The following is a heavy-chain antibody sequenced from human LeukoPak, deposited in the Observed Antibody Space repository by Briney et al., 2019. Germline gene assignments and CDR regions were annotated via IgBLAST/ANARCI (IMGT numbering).Heavy chain of an antibody. V-gene: IGHV4-61*02. D-gene: IGHD1-26*01. CDR1: GGSISSGSYY. CDR3: ARSPNIVGASDY. J-gene: IGHJ4*02. CDR2: IYTNGST. Sequence: PSETLSLTCTVSGGSISSGSYYWSWIRQPAGKGLEWIGRIYTNGSTNYNPSLKSRVTISVDTSKNQFSLKLSSVTAADTAVYYCARSPNIVGASDYWGQGTLVTVSS.